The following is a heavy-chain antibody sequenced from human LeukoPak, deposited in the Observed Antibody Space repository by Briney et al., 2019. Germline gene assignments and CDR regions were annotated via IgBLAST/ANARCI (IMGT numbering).Heavy chain of an antibody. D-gene: IGHD3-3*01. CDR1: GFTFSSYA. Sequence: GGSLRLSCAASGFTFSSYAMSWVRQAPGKGLEWVSSISSSSSYIYYADSVKGRFTISRDNAKNSLYLQMNSLRAEDTAVYYCARDLGYGMDVWGQGTTVTVSS. J-gene: IGHJ6*02. CDR2: ISSSSSYI. CDR3: ARDLGYGMDV. V-gene: IGHV3-21*01.